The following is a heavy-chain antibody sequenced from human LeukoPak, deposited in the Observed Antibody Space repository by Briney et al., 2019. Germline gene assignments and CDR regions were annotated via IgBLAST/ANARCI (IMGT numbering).Heavy chain of an antibody. V-gene: IGHV3-7*01. CDR1: GFSFSGSW. CDR3: ARDPLNGALDI. CDR2: MNPDGSTI. Sequence: GGSLRLSCTASGFSFSGSWMSWVRHPPGKGLEWLADMNPDGSTIVYVDSVKGRFTISRNNAKNSVYLQMDGLRAEDTAVYYCARDPLNGALDIWGQGTLVTVSS. J-gene: IGHJ3*02.